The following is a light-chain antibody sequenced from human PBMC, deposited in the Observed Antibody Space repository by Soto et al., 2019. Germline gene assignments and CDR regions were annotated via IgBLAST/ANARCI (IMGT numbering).Light chain of an antibody. CDR3: QQRNSWPPELT. V-gene: IGKV3-11*01. Sequence: EIVLTQSPATLSLSPGERATLSCRAIQDFSDYLAWYQQKPGQAPRLLIYETSNRATGIPARFSGSGSGTDFTLTISSLEPDDVAVYYYQQRNSWPPELTFGGGTKVEIK. CDR1: QDFSDY. CDR2: ETS. J-gene: IGKJ4*01.